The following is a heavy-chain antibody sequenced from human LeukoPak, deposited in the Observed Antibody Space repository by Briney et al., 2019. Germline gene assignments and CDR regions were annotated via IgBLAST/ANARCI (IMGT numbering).Heavy chain of an antibody. J-gene: IGHJ4*02. CDR3: ASGYFDWLLNY. CDR2: ISSSSSYI. CDR1: GFTFSRYT. V-gene: IGHV3-21*01. D-gene: IGHD3-9*01. Sequence: GGSLRLSCAASGFTFSRYTINWVRQAPGKGLEWVSSISSSSSYIHYADSLKGRFTISRDNAKNSLYLQMNSLRAEDTAVYYCASGYFDWLLNYWGQGTLVTVSS.